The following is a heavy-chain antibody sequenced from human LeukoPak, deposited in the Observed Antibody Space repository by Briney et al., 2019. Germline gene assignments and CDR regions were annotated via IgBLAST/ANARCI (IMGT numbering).Heavy chain of an antibody. Sequence: SETLSLTCTVSGGSISSYYWSWIRQPPGKGLEWIGYIYYSGSTNYNPSPKSRVTISVDTSKNQFSLKLSSVTAADTAVYYCARDRGSGWYSGYYYGMDVWGQGTTVTVSS. V-gene: IGHV4-59*01. D-gene: IGHD6-19*01. CDR2: IYYSGST. CDR3: ARDRGSGWYSGYYYGMDV. CDR1: GGSISSYY. J-gene: IGHJ6*02.